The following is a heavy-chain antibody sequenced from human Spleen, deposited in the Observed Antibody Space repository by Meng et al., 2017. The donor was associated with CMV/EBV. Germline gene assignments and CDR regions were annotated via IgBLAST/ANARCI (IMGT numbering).Heavy chain of an antibody. J-gene: IGHJ4*02. CDR1: GFTFSSYS. Sequence: GGSLRLSCAASGFTFSSYSFNWVRQAPGKGLEWVSSISSSTGFIYYADSVKGRFTISRDNARSSVYLQMNSLRAEDTAMYYCARSGQWLFYYFDSWGQGTPVTVSS. D-gene: IGHD6-19*01. CDR2: ISSSTGFI. V-gene: IGHV3-21*01. CDR3: ARSGQWLFYYFDS.